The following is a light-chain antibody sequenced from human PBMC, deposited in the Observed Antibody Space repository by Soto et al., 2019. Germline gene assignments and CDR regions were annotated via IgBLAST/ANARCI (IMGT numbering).Light chain of an antibody. J-gene: IGLJ3*02. CDR1: SSDVGGYNL. CDR2: EVT. CDR3: SSHAGIINVV. Sequence: QSALTQPASVSGSPGQSITISCTGTSSDVGGYNLVSWYQHHPGKAPKLMIYEVTKRPSGVPDRFSGSKSGNTASLTVSGLLAEDEADYYCSSHAGIINVVFGGGTKLTVL. V-gene: IGLV2-8*01.